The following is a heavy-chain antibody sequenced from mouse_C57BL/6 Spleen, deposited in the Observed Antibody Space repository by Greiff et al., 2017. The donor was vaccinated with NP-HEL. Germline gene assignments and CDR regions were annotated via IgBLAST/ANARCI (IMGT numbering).Heavy chain of an antibody. V-gene: IGHV1-15*01. D-gene: IGHD1-1*02. J-gene: IGHJ3*01. CDR3: TRDSYGGNYIWFAY. CDR1: GYTFTDYE. Sequence: QVQLQQSGAELVRPGASVTLSCKASGYTFTDYEMHWVKQTPVHGLEWIGAIDPETGGTAYNQKFKGKAILTADKSSSTAYMELRSLTSEDSAVYYCTRDSYGGNYIWFAYWGQGTLVTVSA. CDR2: IDPETGGT.